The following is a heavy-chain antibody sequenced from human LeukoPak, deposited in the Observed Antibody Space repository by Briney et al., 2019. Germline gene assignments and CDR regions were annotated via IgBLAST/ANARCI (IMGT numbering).Heavy chain of an antibody. Sequence: GGSLRLSCAASGFTFNNYAMHWVRQAPGKGLEYVSGISSNGVSTYYANSVKGRFTISRDNSKNTLYLQMASLTAEDTAVYYCARAGVWFRYYYYYMDVWGKGTTVTISS. V-gene: IGHV3-64*01. J-gene: IGHJ6*03. CDR3: ARAGVWFRYYYYYMDV. CDR2: ISSNGVST. D-gene: IGHD2-21*01. CDR1: GFTFNNYA.